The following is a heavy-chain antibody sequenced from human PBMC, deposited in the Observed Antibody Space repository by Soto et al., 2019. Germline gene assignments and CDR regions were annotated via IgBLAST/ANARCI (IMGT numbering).Heavy chain of an antibody. J-gene: IGHJ6*02. CDR2: IKSKTDGGTT. CDR1: GFTLTKAS. D-gene: IGHD3-22*01. CDR3: TTSPKNAPDYYDSSGHYYGMDV. V-gene: IGHV3-15*01. Sequence: GGSLRLSCAASGFTLTKASMSWVRQAPGKGLEWVGHIKSKTDGGTTDYAAPVKGRFTISRDDSKNTLYLQMNSLKTEDTAVYYCTTSPKNAPDYYDSSGHYYGMDVWGQGTTVTV.